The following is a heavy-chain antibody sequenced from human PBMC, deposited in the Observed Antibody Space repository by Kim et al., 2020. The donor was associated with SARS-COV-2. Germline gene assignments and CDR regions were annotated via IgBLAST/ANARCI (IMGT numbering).Heavy chain of an antibody. CDR1: GFSFSSYS. V-gene: IGHV3-21*06. D-gene: IGHD3-10*01. CDR2: ITGSSGSI. CDR3: ARDMYFGSGSPDY. Sequence: GGSLRLSCAASGFSFSSYSMNWVRQAPGKGLEWVAAITGSSGSIFYADSVKGLFTISRNNAQSSLYLQMDSLRPEDTAVYFCARDMYFGSGSPDYWGQGT. J-gene: IGHJ4*02.